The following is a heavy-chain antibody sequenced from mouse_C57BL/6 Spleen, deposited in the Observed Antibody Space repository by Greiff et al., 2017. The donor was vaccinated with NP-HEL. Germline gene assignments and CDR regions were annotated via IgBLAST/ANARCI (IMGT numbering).Heavy chain of an antibody. CDR2: ISSGGSYT. Sequence: EVKLVESGGDLVKPGGSLKLSCAASGFTFSSYGMSWVRQTPDKRLEWVATISSGGSYTYYPDSVKGRCTISRDNAKNTLYLQMSSLKSEDTAMYYCARRGMSDYDEDYYAMDYWGQGTSVTVSS. V-gene: IGHV5-6*02. CDR1: GFTFSSYG. CDR3: ARRGMSDYDEDYYAMDY. J-gene: IGHJ4*01. D-gene: IGHD2-4*01.